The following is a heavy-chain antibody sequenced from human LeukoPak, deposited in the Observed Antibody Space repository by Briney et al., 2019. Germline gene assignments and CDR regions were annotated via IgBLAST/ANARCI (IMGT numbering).Heavy chain of an antibody. Sequence: PSETLSLTCDVSGGSISNTNWWSWVRQPPGQGLEWVSTISGSDASTFYADSVKGRFTISRDTSKNTLYLQISSLRTEDTAVYYCAKDRGGTYYWYFDLWGRGTLVTVSS. V-gene: IGHV3-23*01. J-gene: IGHJ2*01. CDR2: ISGSDAST. D-gene: IGHD1-26*01. CDR3: AKDRGGTYYWYFDL. CDR1: GGSISNTN.